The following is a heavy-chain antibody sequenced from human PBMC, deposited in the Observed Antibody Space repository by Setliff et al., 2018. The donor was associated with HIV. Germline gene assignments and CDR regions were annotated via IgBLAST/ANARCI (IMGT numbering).Heavy chain of an antibody. Sequence: GESLKISCKGSGYSFTSYWIGWVRQMPGKGLEWMGIIYPGDSDTRYSPSFQGQVTISADKSLKSRVAMSVDTSKNQFSLKLNSVTAADTAMYYCARESRVVEGSAYWYFDLWGRGTLVTVSS. CDR2: IYPGDSDT. D-gene: IGHD2-15*01. CDR1: GYSFTSYW. CDR3: SVTAADTAMYYCARESRVVEGSAYWYFDL. J-gene: IGHJ2*01. V-gene: IGHV5-51*01.